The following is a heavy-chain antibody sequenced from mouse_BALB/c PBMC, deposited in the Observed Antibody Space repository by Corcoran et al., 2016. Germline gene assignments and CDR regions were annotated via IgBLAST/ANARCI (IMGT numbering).Heavy chain of an antibody. J-gene: IGHJ1*01. CDR1: GFNIKDTY. CDR2: IDPANGNT. CDR3: ARGVWYFDV. V-gene: IGHV14-3*02. Sequence: EVQLQQSGAELVKPGASVKLSCTASGFNIKDTYMHWVKQRPEQGLEWIGRIDPANGNTKYDPKFQGKATITADTSSNTAYLQISSLTADDTAVYYCARGVWYFDVWGAGTTVTVSS.